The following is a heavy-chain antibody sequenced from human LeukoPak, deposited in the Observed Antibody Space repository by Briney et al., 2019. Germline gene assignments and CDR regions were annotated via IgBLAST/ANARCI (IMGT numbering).Heavy chain of an antibody. Sequence: GGSLRLSXAASGFTFSSYSMNWVRQAPGKGLEWVSSIGSRSTSIYYADSVKGRFTISRDNAKNSLYLQMNSLRAEDTAVYYCARESSESFDIWGQGTMVTVSS. CDR3: ARESSESFDI. D-gene: IGHD6-25*01. V-gene: IGHV3-21*01. J-gene: IGHJ3*02. CDR1: GFTFSSYS. CDR2: IGSRSTSI.